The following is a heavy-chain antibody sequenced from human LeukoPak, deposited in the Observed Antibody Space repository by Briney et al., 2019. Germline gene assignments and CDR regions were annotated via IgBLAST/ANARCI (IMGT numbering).Heavy chain of an antibody. CDR1: GHTFTSYD. CDR3: ARLYYDSSGYYDDAFDI. J-gene: IGHJ3*02. Sequence: ASVKVSCKASGHTFTSYDINRVRQATGQGLEWMGWMNPNSGNTGYAQKFQGRVTMTRNTSISTAYMELSSLRSEDTAVYYCARLYYDSSGYYDDAFDIWGQGTMVTVSS. V-gene: IGHV1-8*01. D-gene: IGHD3-22*01. CDR2: MNPNSGNT.